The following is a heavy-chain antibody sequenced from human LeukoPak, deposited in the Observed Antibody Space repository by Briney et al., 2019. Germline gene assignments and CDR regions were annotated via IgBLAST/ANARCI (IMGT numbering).Heavy chain of an antibody. CDR3: AKDLGSYYSYGAFDI. CDR2: IRYDGSNK. Sequence: GRSLRLSCAASGFTFSSYAMHWVRQAPGKGLEWVAFIRYDGSNKYYADSVKGRFTISRDNSKNTLYLQMNSLRAEDTAVYYCAKDLGSYYSYGAFDIWGQGTMVTVSS. D-gene: IGHD1-26*01. V-gene: IGHV3-30*02. J-gene: IGHJ3*02. CDR1: GFTFSSYA.